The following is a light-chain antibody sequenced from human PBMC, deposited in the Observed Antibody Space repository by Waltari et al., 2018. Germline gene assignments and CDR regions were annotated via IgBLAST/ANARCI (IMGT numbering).Light chain of an antibody. Sequence: AIQITQSPSSLSASTGDKVTITCRASQGISNYLAWYQQKPGKAPTLLIYDASTLQRGVPSRFSGRGSGTDFTLTISCLQSEDFATFYCQQYYGYPLTFGPGTKVDVK. V-gene: IGKV1-8*01. J-gene: IGKJ3*01. CDR3: QQYYGYPLT. CDR1: QGISNY. CDR2: DAS.